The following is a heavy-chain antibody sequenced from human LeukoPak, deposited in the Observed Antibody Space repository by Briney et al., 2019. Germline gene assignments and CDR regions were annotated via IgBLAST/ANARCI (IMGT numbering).Heavy chain of an antibody. CDR1: GFTFSFSA. CDR2: IRSKANSYAT. D-gene: IGHD2-2*02. CDR3: TTETSLYYFDY. Sequence: PGGSLKLSCAASGFTFSFSAVHWVRQASGKGLEWVGRIRSKANSYATAYTASVQGRFTISRDDSKNTAYLLMNSLKTEDTAVYYCTTETSLYYFDYWGREPWSPSPQ. J-gene: IGHJ4*02. V-gene: IGHV3-73*01.